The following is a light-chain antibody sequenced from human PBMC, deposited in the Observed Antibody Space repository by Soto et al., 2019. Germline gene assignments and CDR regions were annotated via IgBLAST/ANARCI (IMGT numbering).Light chain of an antibody. CDR3: MQGTHWSPYT. CDR1: QSLVYSDGNTY. V-gene: IGKV2-30*01. J-gene: IGKJ2*01. CDR2: KVS. Sequence: DVVMTQSPLSLPVTLGQPASISCRSSQSLVYSDGNTYLNWFQQRPGQSPRRLIYKVSNRDSGVPNRFSGSGSGIDCTQKISRVEAEDVGVYYCMQGTHWSPYTFGQGTKLEI.